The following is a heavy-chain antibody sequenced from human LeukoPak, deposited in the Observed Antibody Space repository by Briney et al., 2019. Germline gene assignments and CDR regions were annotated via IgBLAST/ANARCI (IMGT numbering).Heavy chain of an antibody. CDR1: GYTFTAYY. J-gene: IGHJ4*02. V-gene: IGHV1-2*02. D-gene: IGHD3-10*01. CDR2: INPNSGGT. CDR3: ARDHSYYDSGSYSNVDY. Sequence: ASVKVSCKASGYTFTAYYIHWVRQAPGQGLEWMGWINPNSGGTNYAQKFQGRVTMTRDTSSSTACMELSRLRSDDTAVYYCARDHSYYDSGSYSNVDYWGQGTLVTVSS.